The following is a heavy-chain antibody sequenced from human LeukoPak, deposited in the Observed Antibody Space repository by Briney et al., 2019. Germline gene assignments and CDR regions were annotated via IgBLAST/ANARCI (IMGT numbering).Heavy chain of an antibody. Sequence: SETLSLTCAVYGGSFSGYYWSWIRQPPGKGLEWIGEINHSGSTNYNPSLKSRVTMSVDTSKNHFSLSLRSVTAADTAVYYCSRHWYCGGDCYDEFWGQGTLVTVSS. D-gene: IGHD2-21*02. V-gene: IGHV4-34*01. CDR1: GGSFSGYY. CDR3: SRHWYCGGDCYDEF. CDR2: INHSGST. J-gene: IGHJ4*02.